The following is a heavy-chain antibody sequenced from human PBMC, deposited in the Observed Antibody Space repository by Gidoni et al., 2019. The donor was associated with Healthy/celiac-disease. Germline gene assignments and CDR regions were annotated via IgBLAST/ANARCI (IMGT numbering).Heavy chain of an antibody. CDR3: ARGRPTVVTSGGSSYGMDV. Sequence: QVQLQESGPGLVKPSGTLSLTCAVSGGSISRSNWWSWVRQPPGKGLEWIGEIYHSGSTNYNPSLKSRVTISVDKSKNQFSLKLSSVTAADTAVYYCARGRPTVVTSGGSSYGMDVWGQGTTVTVSS. J-gene: IGHJ6*02. D-gene: IGHD4-17*01. CDR2: IYHSGST. V-gene: IGHV4-4*02. CDR1: GGSISRSNW.